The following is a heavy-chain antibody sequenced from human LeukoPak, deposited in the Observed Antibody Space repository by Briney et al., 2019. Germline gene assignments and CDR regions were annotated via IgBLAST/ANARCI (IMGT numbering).Heavy chain of an antibody. CDR3: ARAHYYYDSSASWGDYYFDY. J-gene: IGHJ4*02. V-gene: IGHV4-39*07. D-gene: IGHD3-22*01. CDR2: IFYTGST. Sequence: PSETLSLTCTVSGGSVSSSSYWWGWIRQPPGKGLEWIGSIFYTGSTLYNPSLKSRVTKSVDTSKNRFSLKLSSVTAADTAVYYCARAHYYYDSSASWGDYYFDYWGQGTLVTVSS. CDR1: GGSVSSSSYW.